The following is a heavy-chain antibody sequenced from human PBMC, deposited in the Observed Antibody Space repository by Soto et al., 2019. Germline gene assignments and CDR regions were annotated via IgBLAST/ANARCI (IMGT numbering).Heavy chain of an antibody. D-gene: IGHD3-22*01. Sequence: GGSLRLSCAASGFTFSSYGMHWVRQAPGKGLEWVAVIWYDGSNKYYADSVKGRFTISRDNSKNTLYLQMNSLRAEDTAVYYCARDDNYYDSSGNPPAYWGQGTLVTVSS. CDR3: ARDDNYYDSSGNPPAY. J-gene: IGHJ4*02. CDR2: IWYDGSNK. CDR1: GFTFSSYG. V-gene: IGHV3-33*01.